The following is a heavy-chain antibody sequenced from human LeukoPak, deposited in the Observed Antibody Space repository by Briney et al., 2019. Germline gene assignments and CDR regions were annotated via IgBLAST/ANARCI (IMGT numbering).Heavy chain of an antibody. CDR1: GGSISSGGYS. CDR3: ARASRTAARPDWFDP. CDR2: VYTSGST. D-gene: IGHD6-6*01. J-gene: IGHJ5*02. Sequence: SQTLSLTCAVSGGSISSGGYSWSWIRQPAGKGLEWIGRVYTSGSTNYNPSLKSRVTISLDTSKNQFSLNLGSVTAADTAVYYCARASRTAARPDWFDPWGQGTLVTVSS. V-gene: IGHV4-61*02.